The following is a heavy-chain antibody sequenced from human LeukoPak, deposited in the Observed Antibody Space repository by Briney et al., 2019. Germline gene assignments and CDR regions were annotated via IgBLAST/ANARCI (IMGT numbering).Heavy chain of an antibody. Sequence: PSETLSLTCTGSGGSISSYYWSWIRQPPGKGLEWIGYIYYSGSTSYNPSLKSRVTISVDTSKNQFSLKLSSVTAADTAVYYCAREYCSSTSCYGMDVWGKGTTVTVSS. J-gene: IGHJ6*04. D-gene: IGHD2-2*01. CDR1: GGSISSYY. V-gene: IGHV4-59*01. CDR2: IYYSGST. CDR3: AREYCSSTSCYGMDV.